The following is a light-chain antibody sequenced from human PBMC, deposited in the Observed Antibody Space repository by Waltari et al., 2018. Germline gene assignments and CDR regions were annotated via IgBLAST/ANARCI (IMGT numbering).Light chain of an antibody. CDR2: EVI. J-gene: IGLJ1*01. CDR1: NSDVGNYNL. V-gene: IGLV2-23*02. Sequence: QSALPQPASVSGTPGQSLPISCTGTNSDVGNYNLVSWYQHPPGEAPKLMICEVIKRPSGVSNRFSGSKSGNTASLTISGLQAEDEADYYCCAYAGSGTYVFGTGTKVTVL. CDR3: CAYAGSGTYV.